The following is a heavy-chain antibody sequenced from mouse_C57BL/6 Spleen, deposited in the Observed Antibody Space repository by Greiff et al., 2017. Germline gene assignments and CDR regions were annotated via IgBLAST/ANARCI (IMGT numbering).Heavy chain of an antibody. Sequence: VQLQESGPGLVAPSQSLSITCTVSGFSLTSYGVDWVRQSPGKGLEWLGVIWGVGSTNYNSALKSRLSISKDNSKSQVFLKMNSLQTDDTAMYYCASGYGNDAMDYWGQGTSVTVSS. CDR1: GFSLTSYG. CDR2: IWGVGST. J-gene: IGHJ4*01. CDR3: ASGYGNDAMDY. V-gene: IGHV2-6*01. D-gene: IGHD2-1*01.